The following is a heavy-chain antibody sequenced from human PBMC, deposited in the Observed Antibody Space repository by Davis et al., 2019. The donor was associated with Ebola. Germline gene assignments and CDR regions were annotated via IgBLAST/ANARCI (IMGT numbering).Heavy chain of an antibody. CDR1: GYTFTSYD. Sequence: AASVKVSCKASGYTFTSYDINWVRQAPGQGLEWMGWMNPNSGNTGYAQKFQGRVTITRDTSATTAYMELSSLRSEDTAVYYCARLGTSADYYAMDVWGQGTTVTVSS. CDR2: MNPNSGNT. V-gene: IGHV1-8*03. J-gene: IGHJ6*02. CDR3: ARLGTSADYYAMDV.